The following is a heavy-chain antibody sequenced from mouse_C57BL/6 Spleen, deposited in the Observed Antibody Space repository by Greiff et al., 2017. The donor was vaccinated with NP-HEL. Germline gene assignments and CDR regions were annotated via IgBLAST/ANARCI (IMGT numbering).Heavy chain of an antibody. CDR3: SLITTVVAPFDY. Sequence: QVHVKQSGAELVRPGASVTLSCKASGYTFTDYEMHWVKQTPVHGLEWIGAIDPETGGTASNQKFKGKAILTADKSSSTAYMELRSLTSEDSAVYYCSLITTVVAPFDYWGQGTTLTVSS. J-gene: IGHJ2*01. V-gene: IGHV1-15*01. CDR2: IDPETGGT. CDR1: GYTFTDYE. D-gene: IGHD1-1*01.